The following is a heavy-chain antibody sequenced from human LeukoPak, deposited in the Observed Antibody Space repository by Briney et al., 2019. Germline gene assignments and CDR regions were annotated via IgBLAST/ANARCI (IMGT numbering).Heavy chain of an antibody. J-gene: IGHJ4*02. CDR2: ISYDGSNK. V-gene: IGHV3-30*18. D-gene: IGHD5-18*01. Sequence: PGGSLRLSCAASGFTFSSYGMHWVRQAPGKGLEWVAVISYDGSNKYYADSVKGRFSISRDNSKNTLYLQMSSLRAEDTAVYYCAKDLHSYGVTEFDYWGQGTLVTVSS. CDR1: GFTFSSYG. CDR3: AKDLHSYGVTEFDY.